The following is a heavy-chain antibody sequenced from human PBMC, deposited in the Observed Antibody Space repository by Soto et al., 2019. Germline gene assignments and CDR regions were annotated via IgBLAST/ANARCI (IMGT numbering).Heavy chain of an antibody. J-gene: IGHJ5*02. CDR1: GFTFSSHA. CDR2: ISGSGGST. D-gene: IGHD4-17*01. Sequence: EVQLVESGGGLVQPGGSLRLSCAASGFTFSSHAMSWVRQAPGKGLEWVSAISGSGGSTYYADSVKGRFTISRDNSKNTQYQELNRLGAEDTAGYYCAKDPSPVTTYLLCYLLGQGNLVNVSS. CDR3: AKDPSPVTTYLLCYL. V-gene: IGHV3-23*04.